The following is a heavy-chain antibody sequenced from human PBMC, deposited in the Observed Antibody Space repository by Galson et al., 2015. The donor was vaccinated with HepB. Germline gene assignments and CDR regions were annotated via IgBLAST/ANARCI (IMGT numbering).Heavy chain of an antibody. J-gene: IGHJ6*02. V-gene: IGHV3-30*04. CDR3: ARDQEYSSGWYLVQVPTYYYYYGMDV. D-gene: IGHD6-19*01. CDR1: GFTFSSYA. Sequence: SLRLSCAASGFTFSSYAMHWVRQAPGKGLEWVAVISYDGSNKYYADSVKGRFTISRDNSKNTLYLQMNSLRAEDTAVYYCARDQEYSSGWYLVQVPTYYYYYGMDVWGQGTTVTVSS. CDR2: ISYDGSNK.